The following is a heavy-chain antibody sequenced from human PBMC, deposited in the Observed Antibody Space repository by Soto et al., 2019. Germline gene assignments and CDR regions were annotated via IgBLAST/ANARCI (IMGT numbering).Heavy chain of an antibody. CDR2: ISAYKTNI. V-gene: IGHV1-18*01. Sequence: GPMKGSFKGSGFTFSHYGITWVGQGPGQGLEWMGWISAYKTNIKYAQKFQGRVTLTTDTSTSTAYMELRSLRSDDTAIYYCARDLDGSGAYYTDFWGQGTLVTVSS. CDR3: ARDLDGSGAYYTDF. CDR1: GFTFSHYG. J-gene: IGHJ4*02. D-gene: IGHD3-10*01.